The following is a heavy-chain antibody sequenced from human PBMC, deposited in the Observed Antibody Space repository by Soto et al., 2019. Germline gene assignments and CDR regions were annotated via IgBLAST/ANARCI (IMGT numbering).Heavy chain of an antibody. V-gene: IGHV4-59*08. CDR2: IYYSGTT. J-gene: IGHJ4*02. CDR3: ARLVDTAMVLDY. D-gene: IGHD5-18*01. CDR1: GGSISSYY. Sequence: PSETLSLTCTVSGGSISSYYWSWIRQPPGKGLEWIRYIYYSGTTNYNPSLKSRGTISVDTSKNQFSLKLSSVTAADTAVYYCARLVDTAMVLDYWGQGTLVTVSS.